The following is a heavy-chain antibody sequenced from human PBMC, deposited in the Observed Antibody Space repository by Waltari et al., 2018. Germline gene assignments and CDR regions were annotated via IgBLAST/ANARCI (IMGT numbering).Heavy chain of an antibody. CDR2: FNPAYCKT. CDR3: HLTGRNIVIAAAASPAYYSYMGV. V-gene: IGHV1-24*01. Sequence: QVQVVQSGAEVKKPGASVKVSCKISGYTLTGLSIHWVRRVPGKGLEWMGRFNPAYCKTIFAQKFQGRVTRTDDTSRDRAYMELSSLRSEDTAVYYCHLTGRNIVIAAAASPAYYSYMGVWGRGTAVTVSS. CDR1: GYTLTGLS. J-gene: IGHJ6*03. D-gene: IGHD2-15*01.